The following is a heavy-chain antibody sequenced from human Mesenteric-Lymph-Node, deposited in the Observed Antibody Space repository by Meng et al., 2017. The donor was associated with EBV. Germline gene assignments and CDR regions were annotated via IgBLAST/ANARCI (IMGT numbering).Heavy chain of an antibody. D-gene: IGHD6-19*01. CDR3: AASSGWWRLDY. V-gene: IGHV4-4*02. J-gene: IGHJ4*02. Sequence: VQVRVWGLGRLTPSVTLSLTGAVSRGYGSSGHWWSWVRQPPGKGLEWIGEISHSESTNYNPSLKSRVTISLDKSENQFSLRLTSVTAADTAMYYCAASSGWWRLDYWGQGILVTVFS. CDR1: RGYGSSGHW. CDR2: ISHSEST.